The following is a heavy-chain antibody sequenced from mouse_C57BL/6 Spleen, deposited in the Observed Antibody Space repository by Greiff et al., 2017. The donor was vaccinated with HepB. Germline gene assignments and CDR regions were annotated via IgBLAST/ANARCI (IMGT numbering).Heavy chain of an antibody. CDR1: GYTFTDYY. Sequence: QVQLQQSGAELVRPGASVKLSCKASGYTFTDYYINWVKQRPGQGLEWIARIYPGSGNTYYNEKFKGKATLTAEKSSSTAYMQLSSLTSEDSAVYFCARGGGYYDFDYWGQGTTLTVSS. V-gene: IGHV1-76*01. CDR3: ARGGGYYDFDY. D-gene: IGHD2-3*01. J-gene: IGHJ2*01. CDR2: IYPGSGNT.